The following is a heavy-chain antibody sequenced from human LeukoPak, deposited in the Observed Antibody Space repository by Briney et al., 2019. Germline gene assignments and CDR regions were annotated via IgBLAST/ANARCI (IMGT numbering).Heavy chain of an antibody. V-gene: IGHV3-30*04. CDR1: GFILSTYA. D-gene: IGHD6-13*01. CDR3: AKDKGSSRRNANFHH. Sequence: GRSLRLSCAASGFILSTYAMNWVRQAPGKGLEWVAVISDDGRQTYYADSVKGRFTISRDNAKNSLYLQMNSLRAEDTALYYCAKDKGSSRRNANFHHWGQGTLVTVSS. CDR2: ISDDGRQT. J-gene: IGHJ1*01.